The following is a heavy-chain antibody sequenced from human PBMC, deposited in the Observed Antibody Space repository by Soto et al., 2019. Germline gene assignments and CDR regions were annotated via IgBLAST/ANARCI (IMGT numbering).Heavy chain of an antibody. V-gene: IGHV3-74*03. CDR3: ARGGLQHALDV. CDR2: VNKDGTDT. Sequence: EVQLVESEGGLVQPGGSLRVACAASGFTFSNYWMCWVRQAPGKGLVWVSRVNKDGTDTTHADSVKGRFTISRDNAENTLYLQMNSLRAEDTAVYYCARGGLQHALDVWGQGSMVTVSS. J-gene: IGHJ6*02. CDR1: GFTFSNYW. D-gene: IGHD6-13*01.